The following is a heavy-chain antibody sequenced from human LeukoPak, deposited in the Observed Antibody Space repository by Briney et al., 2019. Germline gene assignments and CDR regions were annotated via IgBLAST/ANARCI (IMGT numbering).Heavy chain of an antibody. J-gene: IGHJ4*02. V-gene: IGHV3-30*18. D-gene: IGHD6-19*01. Sequence: GRSLRLSCAVSGFTFSSYGMHWVRQAPGKGLEWVAVISYDGSDKYYADSVKGRFTISRDNTKNTLHLQMNSLRAEDTAVYYCAKDIRRRGSSGWYFDYWGQGTLVTVSS. CDR1: GFTFSSYG. CDR2: ISYDGSDK. CDR3: AKDIRRRGSSGWYFDY.